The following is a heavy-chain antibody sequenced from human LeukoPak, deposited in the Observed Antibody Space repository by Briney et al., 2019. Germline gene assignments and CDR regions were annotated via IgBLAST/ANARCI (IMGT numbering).Heavy chain of an antibody. CDR2: IYYSGST. J-gene: IGHJ4*02. CDR3: ARSVNFGSGSYNFDY. D-gene: IGHD3-10*01. V-gene: IGHV4-59*08. Sequence: SETLSLTCTVSGGSISSYYWSWIRQPPGKGLEWIGYIYYSGSTNYNPSLKSRVTISVDTSKNQFSLKLSSVTAADTAVYYCARSVNFGSGSYNFDYWGQGTLVTVSS. CDR1: GGSISSYY.